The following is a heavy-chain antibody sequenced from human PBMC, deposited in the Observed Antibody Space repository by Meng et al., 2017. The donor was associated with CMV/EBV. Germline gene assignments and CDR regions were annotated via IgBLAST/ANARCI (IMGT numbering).Heavy chain of an antibody. D-gene: IGHD2-2*01. CDR3: ARGRYCSSTSCYGMDV. Sequence: GSLRLSCAVYGGSFSGSYWSWIRQPPGKGLEWIGEINHSGSTNYNPSLKSRVTISVDTSKNQFSLKLSSVTAADTAVYYCARGRYCSSTSCYGMDVWGQGTTVTVSS. CDR1: GGSFSGSY. CDR2: INHSGST. V-gene: IGHV4-34*01. J-gene: IGHJ6*02.